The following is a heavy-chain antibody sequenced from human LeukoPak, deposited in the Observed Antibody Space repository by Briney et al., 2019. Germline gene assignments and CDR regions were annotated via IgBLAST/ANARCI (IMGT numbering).Heavy chain of an antibody. D-gene: IGHD2-15*01. CDR1: GYTFTSYG. CDR2: ISAYNGNA. CDR3: ARDRVYCSAGSCYPSYSFDS. V-gene: IGHV1-18*01. Sequence: ASVKVSCKASGYTFTSYGISWVRQAPGQGLEWMGWISAYNGNANYAQKLQGRVTMTTDTSTSTAYMELSRLRSDDTAVYYCARDRVYCSAGSCYPSYSFDSWGQGTLVTVSS. J-gene: IGHJ4*02.